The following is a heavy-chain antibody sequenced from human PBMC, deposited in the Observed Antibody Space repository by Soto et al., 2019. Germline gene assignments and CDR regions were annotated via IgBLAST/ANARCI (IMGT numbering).Heavy chain of an antibody. Sequence: PSETLSLTCTVSGGSISSYYWSWIRQPPGKGLKWIGYIYSSGSTNYNPSLKSRATISVATSKNQFSLKPCSVTAADTAVYYCARGPNYYGSGSYDDYYYYYGMDVWGQGTTVTVSS. CDR2: IYSSGST. CDR3: ARGPNYYGSGSYDDYYYYYGMDV. CDR1: GGSISSYY. V-gene: IGHV4-59*01. D-gene: IGHD3-10*01. J-gene: IGHJ6*02.